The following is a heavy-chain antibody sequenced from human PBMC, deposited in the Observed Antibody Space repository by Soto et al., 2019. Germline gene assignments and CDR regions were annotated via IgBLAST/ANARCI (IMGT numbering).Heavy chain of an antibody. V-gene: IGHV1-69*12. CDR1: GGTFSTYA. J-gene: IGHJ4*02. D-gene: IGHD5-18*01. CDR3: ASGIQLWLRRINNGYSG. CDR2: IIPMFGTA. Sequence: QVQLVQSGAEVKKPESSVKVSCKAPGGTFSTYAISWVRQAPGQGLEWMGGIIPMFGTANYAQRFQDRVTITEDESTHTVYMELSSLRSEDTAVYFCASGIQLWLRRINNGYSGWGQGTLVTVSS.